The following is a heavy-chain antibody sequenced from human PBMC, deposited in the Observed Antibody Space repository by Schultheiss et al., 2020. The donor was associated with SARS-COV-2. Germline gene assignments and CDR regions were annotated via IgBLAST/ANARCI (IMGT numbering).Heavy chain of an antibody. Sequence: GGSLRLSCAASGFTFSSYAMHWVRQAPGKGLEWVAVISYDGSNKYYADSVKGRFTISRDNSKNTLYLQMNSLRAEDTAVYYCARVLSGYYPNWGQGTMVTVS. CDR2: ISYDGSNK. D-gene: IGHD3-22*01. CDR1: GFTFSSYA. J-gene: IGHJ3*01. V-gene: IGHV3-30*04. CDR3: ARVLSGYYPN.